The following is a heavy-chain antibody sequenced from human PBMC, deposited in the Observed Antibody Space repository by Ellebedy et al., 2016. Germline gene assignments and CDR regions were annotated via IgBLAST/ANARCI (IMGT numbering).Heavy chain of an antibody. J-gene: IGHJ4*02. CDR2: IYSDGST. D-gene: IGHD6-13*01. CDR1: GFTVSSNY. Sequence: GGSLRLSCVASGFTVSSNYMSWVRQAPGKGLEWVSVIYSDGSTYYADSVEGRSTISRDNSKNTLYLQMSSLRAEDTAVYYCARRLSGSSWFNWGQGTLVTVSS. V-gene: IGHV3-53*01. CDR3: ARRLSGSSWFN.